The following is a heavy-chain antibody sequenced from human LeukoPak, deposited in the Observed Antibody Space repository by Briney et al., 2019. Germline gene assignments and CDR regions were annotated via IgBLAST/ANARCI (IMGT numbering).Heavy chain of an antibody. CDR3: ARGFLDYDSSDYAFSYY. D-gene: IGHD3-22*01. CDR2: MNPNSGNT. CDR1: GYTFTSYD. Sequence: ASVKVSCKASGYTFTSYDINWVRQATGQGLEWMGWMNPNSGNTGYAQKFQGRVTMTRNTSIGTAYMELSSLRSEDTAVYYCARGFLDYDSSDYAFSYYWGQGTLVTVSS. V-gene: IGHV1-8*01. J-gene: IGHJ4*02.